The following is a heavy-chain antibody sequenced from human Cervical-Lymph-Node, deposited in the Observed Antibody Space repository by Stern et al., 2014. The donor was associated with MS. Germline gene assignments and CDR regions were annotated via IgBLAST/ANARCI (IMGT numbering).Heavy chain of an antibody. D-gene: IGHD1-26*01. CDR1: GGTFSRYA. J-gene: IGHJ6*02. Sequence: VQLGESGAEVKKPGSSGKGSCKASGGTFSRYAISWVRQAPGQGLECTGGVIPIFGTANYAQKFQGRVTITADESTSTAYMELSSLRSEDTAVYYCARGELKEGLVRGMDVWGQGTTVTVSS. CDR2: VIPIFGTA. CDR3: ARGELKEGLVRGMDV. V-gene: IGHV1-69*01.